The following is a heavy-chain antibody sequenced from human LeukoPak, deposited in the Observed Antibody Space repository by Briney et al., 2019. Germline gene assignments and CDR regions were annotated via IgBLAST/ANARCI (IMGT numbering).Heavy chain of an antibody. CDR1: GFTFSSFG. V-gene: IGHV3-21*01. Sequence: GGSLRLSCAASGFTFSSFGMSWVRQAPGKGLEWVSAISSTGGTVYYADSVKGRFTISRDNAKNSLYLQMNSLRAEDTAVYYCARVGIAAAGTEFGYWGQGTLVTVSS. D-gene: IGHD6-13*01. CDR2: ISSTGGTV. J-gene: IGHJ4*02. CDR3: ARVGIAAAGTEFGY.